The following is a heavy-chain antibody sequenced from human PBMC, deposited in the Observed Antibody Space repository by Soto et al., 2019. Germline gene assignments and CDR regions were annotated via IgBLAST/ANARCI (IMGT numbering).Heavy chain of an antibody. D-gene: IGHD2-8*01. CDR3: AGDRLHFGEDVCYTLLRAVDI. Sequence: EVQLVESGGGLVQPGGSLRLSCAASGFTFTNYNMNWVRQAPGKGLEWVSYISSSSTIYYADSVKGRFTISRDNAKNSLYLQMNSLRDEDTAVYYCAGDRLHFGEDVCYTLLRAVDIWGQGTMVTVS. CDR1: GFTFTNYN. J-gene: IGHJ3*02. V-gene: IGHV3-48*02. CDR2: ISSSSTI.